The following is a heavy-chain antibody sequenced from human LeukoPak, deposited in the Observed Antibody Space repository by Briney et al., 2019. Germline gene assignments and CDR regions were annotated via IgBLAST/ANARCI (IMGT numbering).Heavy chain of an antibody. Sequence: ASVKVSCKASGGTFSSYAISWVRQAPGQGLEWMGGIIPIFGTANYAQKFQGRVTITADESTSTAYMELSSLRSEDTAMYYCARERVPRYCSSTSCYRTPGYYYYGMDVWGQGTTVTVSS. J-gene: IGHJ6*02. CDR1: GGTFSSYA. V-gene: IGHV1-69*13. CDR3: ARERVPRYCSSTSCYRTPGYYYYGMDV. CDR2: IIPIFGTA. D-gene: IGHD2-2*02.